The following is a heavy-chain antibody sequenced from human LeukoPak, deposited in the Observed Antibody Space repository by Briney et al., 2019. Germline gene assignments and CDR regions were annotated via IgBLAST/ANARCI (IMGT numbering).Heavy chain of an antibody. Sequence: PGGSLRLSCAASGFTFSSSSMNWVRQAPGKGLEWVSYISSSSSPIYYADSVKGRFTISRDSAKKSLYLQMNSLRAEDTAVYYCSGEGTPRGTYGTLFDFLGQGTLVTGSS. CDR1: GFTFSSSS. CDR3: SGEGTPRGTYGTLFDF. CDR2: ISSSSSPI. V-gene: IGHV3-48*01. D-gene: IGHD3-16*01. J-gene: IGHJ4*02.